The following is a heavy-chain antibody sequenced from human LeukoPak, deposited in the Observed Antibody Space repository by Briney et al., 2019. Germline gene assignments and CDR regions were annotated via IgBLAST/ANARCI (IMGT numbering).Heavy chain of an antibody. Sequence: GGSLRLSCAASGFTSSSYGMHWVRQAPGKGLEWVAFIRYDGSNKYYADSVKGRFTISRDNSKNTLYLQMNSLRAEDTAVYYCAKVMSLVEAFDIWGQGTMVTVSS. CDR1: GFTSSSYG. J-gene: IGHJ3*02. D-gene: IGHD3-3*01. CDR2: IRYDGSNK. CDR3: AKVMSLVEAFDI. V-gene: IGHV3-30*02.